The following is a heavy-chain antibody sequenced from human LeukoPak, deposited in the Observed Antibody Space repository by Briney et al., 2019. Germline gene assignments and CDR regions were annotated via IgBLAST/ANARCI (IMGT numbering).Heavy chain of an antibody. Sequence: ASVKVSCKAYGYTFTSNDINWVRQATGQGLEWMGWMNPNSGNTGYAQKFQGRVTITRNTSMRTAYMELSSLRSEDTAVYYCARGASRSFDYWGQGTLVTVSS. CDR3: ARGASRSFDY. CDR1: GYTFTSND. CDR2: MNPNSGNT. J-gene: IGHJ4*02. V-gene: IGHV1-8*01.